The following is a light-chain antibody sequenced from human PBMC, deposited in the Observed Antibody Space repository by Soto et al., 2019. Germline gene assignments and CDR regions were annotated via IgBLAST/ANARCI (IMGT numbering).Light chain of an antibody. CDR2: GAS. Sequence: EIVLTQSPGTLSLSPGERATLSCRASQSVSSSYLAWYQQKHGQAARLLIYGASSRATGIPDRFSGSGSVTDFTLTISRLEPEDFAVYYCQQYGSSPITFGQGTRLEIK. J-gene: IGKJ5*01. CDR3: QQYGSSPIT. CDR1: QSVSSSY. V-gene: IGKV3-20*01.